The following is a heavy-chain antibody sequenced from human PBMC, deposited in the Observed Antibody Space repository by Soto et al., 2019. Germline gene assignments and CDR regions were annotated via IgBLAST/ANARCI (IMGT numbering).Heavy chain of an antibody. D-gene: IGHD3-9*01. V-gene: IGHV1-3*01. CDR3: ARSETGYSRFDY. CDR1: GYTFTGNA. Sequence: QVQLVQSGAEVKNPGASVKVSCRASGYTFTGNAIHWIRQAPGQRLEWIGKNDPGNGNTKYSQNFQGRVTITRDTSASAVYMELNTLGSEDTSIYYCARSETGYSRFDYWGQGTLVTVSS. CDR2: NDPGNGNT. J-gene: IGHJ4*02.